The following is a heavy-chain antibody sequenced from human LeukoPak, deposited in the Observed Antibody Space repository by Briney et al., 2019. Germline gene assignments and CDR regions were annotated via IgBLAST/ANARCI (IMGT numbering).Heavy chain of an antibody. CDR3: ARGSENYYYGMDV. J-gene: IGHJ6*04. V-gene: IGHV3-7*03. CDR1: GFTFHSYW. D-gene: IGHD2/OR15-2a*01. Sequence: GGSLRLSCAAAGFTFHSYWMSWVRQAPGKGLEWVGNIKQDGSEKFYGDSVKGRFSISRDNAKNSLYLQMNSLRAEDTAVYYCARGSENYYYGMDVWGKGTTVTVSS. CDR2: IKQDGSEK.